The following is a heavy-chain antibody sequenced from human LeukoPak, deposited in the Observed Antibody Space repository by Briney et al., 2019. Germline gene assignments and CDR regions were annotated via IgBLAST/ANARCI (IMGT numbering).Heavy chain of an antibody. V-gene: IGHV4-4*02. CDR1: GGSISSSNW. Sequence: SGTLSLTCAVSGGSISSSNWWSWVRQPPGKGLEWIGEIYHSGSTNYNPSLKSRVTISVDTSKNQFSLKLSSVTAADTAVYYCARLRQRWLQFSYFDYWGQGTLVTVPS. CDR2: IYHSGST. D-gene: IGHD5-24*01. CDR3: ARLRQRWLQFSYFDY. J-gene: IGHJ4*02.